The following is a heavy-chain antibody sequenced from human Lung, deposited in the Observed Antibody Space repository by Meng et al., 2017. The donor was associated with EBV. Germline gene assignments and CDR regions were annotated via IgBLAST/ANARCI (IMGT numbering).Heavy chain of an antibody. D-gene: IGHD2-21*01. CDR3: AREGRSHQVGVSVY. CDR1: GGSISSGDYY. CDR2: IYYSGST. V-gene: IGHV4-30-4*01. J-gene: IGHJ4*02. Sequence: VRLQESGPGLVKPSQTLSLTCTVSGGSISSGDYYWSWIRQPPGKGLEWIGYIYYSGSTYYNPSLKSRVTISVDTSKNQFSLKLRFVTAADTAVYYCAREGRSHQVGVSVYWGQGNLVTGSS.